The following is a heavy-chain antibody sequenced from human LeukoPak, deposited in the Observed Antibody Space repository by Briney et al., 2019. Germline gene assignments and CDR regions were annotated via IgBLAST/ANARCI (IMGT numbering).Heavy chain of an antibody. Sequence: GGSLRLSCAASGITFSSYAMSWARQAPGQGLEWVSGISGNGGGTYYADSVKGRFTISRDNSKNTLYLQMNSLRADYTAVYYCAKSFGYSRSWFDYWGQGTLVTVSS. D-gene: IGHD6-13*01. CDR1: GITFSSYA. CDR3: AKSFGYSRSWFDY. V-gene: IGHV3-23*01. CDR2: ISGNGGGT. J-gene: IGHJ4*02.